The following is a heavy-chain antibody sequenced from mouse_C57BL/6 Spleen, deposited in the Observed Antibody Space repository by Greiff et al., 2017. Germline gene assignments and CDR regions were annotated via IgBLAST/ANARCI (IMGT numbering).Heavy chain of an antibody. CDR2: IYPGRGST. D-gene: IGHD4-1*01. V-gene: IGHV1-55*01. CDR1: GYTFTSSW. Sequence: VKLQQPGAELVKPGASVKMSCKASGYTFTSSWITWVKQRPGKGLEWIGDIYPGRGSTNYNEKFKSKATLTADPSSSTAYMQLSSLTSEDSAVYYCARSLGQGAMDDWGQGTSVTVSS. J-gene: IGHJ4*01. CDR3: ARSLGQGAMDD.